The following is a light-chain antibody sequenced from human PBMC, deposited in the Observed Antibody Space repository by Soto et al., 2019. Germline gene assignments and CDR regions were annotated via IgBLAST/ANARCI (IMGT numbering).Light chain of an antibody. CDR3: EQYNNWWT. Sequence: EIVMTQSPATLSVSPGERATLSCRASQSVSSNLAWYQQKPGQAPRLLIYGASTRATGIPARFSGSGSGTESTLTISSLQSEDFAVYYCEQYNNWWTFGQGTKVEIE. V-gene: IGKV3-15*01. CDR1: QSVSSN. J-gene: IGKJ1*01. CDR2: GAS.